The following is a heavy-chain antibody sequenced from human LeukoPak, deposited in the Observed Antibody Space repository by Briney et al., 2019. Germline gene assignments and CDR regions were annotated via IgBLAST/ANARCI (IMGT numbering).Heavy chain of an antibody. CDR2: INSDGSST. J-gene: IGHJ4*02. V-gene: IGHV3-74*01. Sequence: PGGSLRLSCAASGFTFSTYGMSWVRQAPGKGLVWVSRINSDGSSTSYADSVKGRFTISRDNAKNTLYLQMNSLRAEDTAVYYCARVSRMGLSPFDYWGQGTLVTVSS. CDR3: ARVSRMGLSPFDY. CDR1: GFTFSTYG. D-gene: IGHD1-14*01.